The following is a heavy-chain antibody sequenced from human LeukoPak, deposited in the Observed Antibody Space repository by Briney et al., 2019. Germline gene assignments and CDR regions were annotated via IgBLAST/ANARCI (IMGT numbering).Heavy chain of an antibody. J-gene: IGHJ4*02. V-gene: IGHV4-34*01. D-gene: IGHD3-22*01. Sequence: SETLSLTCAVYGGSFSGYYWSWIRQPPGKGLEWIGEINHSGSTNYNPSLKSRVTISVDTSKNQFSLKLSSVTAADTAVYYCARESYYYDSSGYYSGKRVRSPYYFDYWGQGTLVTVSS. CDR2: INHSGST. CDR3: ARESYYYDSSGYYSGKRVRSPYYFDY. CDR1: GGSFSGYY.